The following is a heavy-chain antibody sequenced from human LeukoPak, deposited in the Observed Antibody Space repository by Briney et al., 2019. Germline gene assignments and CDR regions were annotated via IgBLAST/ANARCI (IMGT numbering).Heavy chain of an antibody. V-gene: IGHV4-61*01. D-gene: IGHD6-13*01. CDR3: ARGAPYSSSWYYYYYMDV. Sequence: PSETLSLTCTVSGGSISSSSYYWSWIRQPPGKGLEWIGYIYYSGSTNYNPSLKSRVTISVDTSKNQFSLKLSSVTAADTAVYYCARGAPYSSSWYYYYYMDVWGKGTTVTISS. CDR2: IYYSGST. J-gene: IGHJ6*03. CDR1: GGSISSSSYY.